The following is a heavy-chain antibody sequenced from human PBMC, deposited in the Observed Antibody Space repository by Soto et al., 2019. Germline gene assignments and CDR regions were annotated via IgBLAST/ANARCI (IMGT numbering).Heavy chain of an antibody. CDR1: GYSFSNYW. Sequence: GESLKISCKGSGYSFSNYWIGWVRQKPGKGLEWMGIIHPGDSDTRYSPSFQGQVTISADKSISTAYLQWSSLKASDTAMYYCARRQYNWFNWFDPWGQGTLVTVSS. CDR2: IHPGDSDT. D-gene: IGHD1-1*01. CDR3: ARRQYNWFNWFDP. J-gene: IGHJ5*02. V-gene: IGHV5-51*01.